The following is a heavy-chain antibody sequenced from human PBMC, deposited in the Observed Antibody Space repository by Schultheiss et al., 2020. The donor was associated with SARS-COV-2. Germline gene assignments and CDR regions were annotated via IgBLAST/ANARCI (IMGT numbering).Heavy chain of an antibody. V-gene: IGHV1-69*13. D-gene: IGHD6-13*01. CDR2: IIPIFGTA. CDR3: ARGEERSSSWTRGPYYYYYAMDV. CDR1: GGTFSSYA. Sequence: SVKVSCKASGGTFSSYAISWVRQAPGQGLEWMGGIIPIFGTANYAQKFQGRVTITADESTSTAYMELSSLRSEDTAVYYCARGEERSSSWTRGPYYYYYAMDVWGQGTTVTVSS. J-gene: IGHJ6*02.